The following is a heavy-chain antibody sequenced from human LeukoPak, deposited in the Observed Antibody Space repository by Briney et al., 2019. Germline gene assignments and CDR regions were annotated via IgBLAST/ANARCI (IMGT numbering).Heavy chain of an antibody. J-gene: IGHJ3*01. CDR1: GFTFDDYG. Sequence: PGGSLRLSWAASGFTFDDYGMSWVRQAPGKGLEWVSGINWNGGRTGYADSVKGLSTISRDNAKKSLYLQMHSRTAEYTSLYYRAVIPHIAVAGPRNAFDLWGQGTMVSVS. V-gene: IGHV3-20*04. D-gene: IGHD6-19*01. CDR2: INWNGGRT. CDR3: AVIPHIAVAGPRNAFDL.